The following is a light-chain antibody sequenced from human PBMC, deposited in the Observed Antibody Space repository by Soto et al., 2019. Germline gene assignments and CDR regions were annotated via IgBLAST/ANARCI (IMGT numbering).Light chain of an antibody. V-gene: IGKV3-20*01. J-gene: IGKJ2*01. Sequence: EIVLTQSPGTLSLSPGERASLSCRASQSVSSNSLAWYQQKPGQPPRLLISGAFSRATGIPDRFSCSGSETDFSLTISILEPEGFALYYCLQYATPSSTFGQGPKMEI. CDR1: QSVSSNS. CDR3: LQYATPSST. CDR2: GAF.